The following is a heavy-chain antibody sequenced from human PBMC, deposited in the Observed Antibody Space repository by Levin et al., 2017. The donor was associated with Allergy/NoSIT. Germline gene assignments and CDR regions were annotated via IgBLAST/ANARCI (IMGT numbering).Heavy chain of an antibody. J-gene: IGHJ4*02. D-gene: IGHD3-16*02. CDR2: IRNKAHGGTT. V-gene: IGHV3-49*04. CDR3: ARGGPPNYDYNWGSYRDGYFDY. Sequence: AGGSLRLSCTGSGFTFGDYAMSWVRQAPGKGLEWVGFIRNKAHGGTTEYAASVKGRLTISRDDSTSIAYLQMNSLKTEDTAVYFCARGGPPNYDYNWGSYRDGYFDYWGQGTLVTVSS. CDR1: GFTFGDYA.